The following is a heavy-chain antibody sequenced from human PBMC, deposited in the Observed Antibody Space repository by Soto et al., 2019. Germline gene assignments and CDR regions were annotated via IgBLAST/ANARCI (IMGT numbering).Heavy chain of an antibody. CDR3: ARGIRWGISAFDY. J-gene: IGHJ4*02. D-gene: IGHD3-16*01. CDR2: IYSGDDA. Sequence: EVQLVESGGGLVQPGGSLRLSCTVSGFSVSSKYMSWVRQAPGKGLEWVSVIYSGDDAHYADSVRGRFTISRDNSKNTLNLQMNSLRAEDTAVYYCARGIRWGISAFDYWGQGTLVSVSS. CDR1: GFSVSSKY. V-gene: IGHV3-66*01.